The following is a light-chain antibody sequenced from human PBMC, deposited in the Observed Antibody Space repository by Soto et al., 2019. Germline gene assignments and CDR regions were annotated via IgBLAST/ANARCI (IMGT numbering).Light chain of an antibody. CDR2: DAY. CDR3: QQFNNYIT. J-gene: IGKJ5*01. V-gene: IGKV1-5*01. Sequence: DIQMTQSPSTLSASVGDRVTITCRASQSISSWLAWYQQKPGKAPKLLIYDAYSLESGTPSRFSGRRSGTEFTLTIASVQPEDFATYYCQQFNNYITFGQGTRLEIK. CDR1: QSISSW.